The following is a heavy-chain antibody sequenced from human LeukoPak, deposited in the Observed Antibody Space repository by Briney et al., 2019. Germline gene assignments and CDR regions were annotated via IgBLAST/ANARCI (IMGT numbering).Heavy chain of an antibody. Sequence: SETLSLTCTVSGGSISSYYWSWIRQPPGKGLEWIGYIYYSGSTNYNPSLKSRVTISVDTSKNQFSLKLSSVTAADTAVYYCARVTQNAGYCSSTSCYTFFDYWGQGTLVTVSS. J-gene: IGHJ4*02. V-gene: IGHV4-59*08. CDR2: IYYSGST. CDR1: GGSISSYY. D-gene: IGHD2-2*02. CDR3: ARVTQNAGYCSSTSCYTFFDY.